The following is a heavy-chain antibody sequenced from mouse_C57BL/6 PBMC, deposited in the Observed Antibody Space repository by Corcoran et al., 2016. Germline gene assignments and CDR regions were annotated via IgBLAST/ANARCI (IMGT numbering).Heavy chain of an antibody. CDR2: INPNNGGT. J-gene: IGHJ4*01. Sequence: EVQLQQSGPELVKPGASVKIPCKASGYTFTDYNMDWVKQSHGKRRESIGDINPNNGGTIYNQKFKGKATLTVDKSSSKAYMELRSLTSEDTAVYYCARSIYYDYEGAMDYWGQGTSVTVSS. D-gene: IGHD2-4*01. CDR1: GYTFTDYN. V-gene: IGHV1-18*01. CDR3: ARSIYYDYEGAMDY.